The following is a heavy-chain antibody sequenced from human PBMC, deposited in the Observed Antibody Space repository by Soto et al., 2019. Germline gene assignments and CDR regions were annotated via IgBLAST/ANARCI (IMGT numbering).Heavy chain of an antibody. CDR2: ITGSGDNR. V-gene: IGHV3-23*01. CDR3: AKDYGNFWDPLGY. CDR1: GFTFSSYA. Sequence: PGGSLRLSCAASGFTFSSYAMSWVRQAPGKGLEWVSGITGSGDNRYYADSVKGRFTISRDNSKNTLYLQMNSLRVEDTAVFYCAKDYGNFWDPLGYWGQGTLVTVSS. D-gene: IGHD4-17*01. J-gene: IGHJ4*02.